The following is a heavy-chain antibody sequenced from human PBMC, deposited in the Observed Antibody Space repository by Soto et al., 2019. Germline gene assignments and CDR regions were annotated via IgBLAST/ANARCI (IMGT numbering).Heavy chain of an antibody. Sequence: PSETLSLTCTVSGGSISSGGYYWSWIRQHPGKGLEWIGYIYYSGSTYYNPSLKSRVTISVDTSKNQFSLKLSSVTAADTAVYYCARGPGITMVRGVGYYYGMDVWGQGTTVTVSS. V-gene: IGHV4-31*03. CDR1: GGSISSGGYY. CDR2: IYYSGST. D-gene: IGHD3-10*01. J-gene: IGHJ6*02. CDR3: ARGPGITMVRGVGYYYGMDV.